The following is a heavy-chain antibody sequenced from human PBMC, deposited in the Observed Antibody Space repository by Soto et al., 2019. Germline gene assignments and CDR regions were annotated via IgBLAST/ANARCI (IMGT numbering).Heavy chain of an antibody. J-gene: IGHJ6*02. CDR3: AREGGYFDSSGSGVYHYHGVDV. Sequence: SETLSLTCTVSGGSISSYYWSWIRQPAGKGLEWLGRIHTSGNTNYNPSLKSRVTMSLDTSRNQFSLKLSSVTAADTAVYYCAREGGYFDSSGSGVYHYHGVDVWGQGTTVTVS. CDR1: GGSISSYY. CDR2: IHTSGNT. D-gene: IGHD3-22*01. V-gene: IGHV4-4*07.